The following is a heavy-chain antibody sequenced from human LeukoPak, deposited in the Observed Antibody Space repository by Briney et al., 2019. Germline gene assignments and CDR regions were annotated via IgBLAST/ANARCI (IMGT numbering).Heavy chain of an antibody. V-gene: IGHV1-3*01. CDR2: INAGNGNT. CDR1: GYTFTSYA. Sequence: ASVKVSCKASGYTFTSYAMHWVRQAPGQRLEWMGWINAGNGNTKYSQKFQGRVTITRDTSASTAYMELSSLRSEDTAVYYCARGLPSGYGDLRYYYGMDVWGQGTTVTVSS. D-gene: IGHD4-17*01. J-gene: IGHJ6*02. CDR3: ARGLPSGYGDLRYYYGMDV.